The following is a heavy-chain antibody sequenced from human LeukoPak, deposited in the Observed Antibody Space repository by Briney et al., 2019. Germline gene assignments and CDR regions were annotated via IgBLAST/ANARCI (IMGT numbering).Heavy chain of an antibody. V-gene: IGHV3-23*01. CDR3: AKDSASSWYYLDS. J-gene: IGHJ4*02. CDR1: GFTFSRHG. Sequence: PGGTLRLSCVASGFTFSRHGMNWVRQAPGKGLEWVSAISGSGDRTYYGDSVKGRFTISRDNSKNTLYLQMNSLRVEDTAVYYCAKDSASSWYYLDSWGQGTLVTVSS. D-gene: IGHD6-13*01. CDR2: ISGSGDRT.